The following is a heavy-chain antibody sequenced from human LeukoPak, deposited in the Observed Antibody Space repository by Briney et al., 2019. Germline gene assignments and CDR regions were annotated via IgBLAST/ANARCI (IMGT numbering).Heavy chain of an antibody. CDR2: IWYDGSDK. D-gene: IGHD4-17*01. V-gene: IGHV3-30*02. CDR1: GFTFNTYA. J-gene: IGHJ4*02. Sequence: PGGSLRLSCAASGFTFNTYAMHWVRQAPGKGLEGVAIIWYDGSDKYYADSVRGRFGISRDNSKNTLYLQMNSLRAEDTAVYYCAKVGDYGDYALDYWGQGTLVTVSS. CDR3: AKVGDYGDYALDY.